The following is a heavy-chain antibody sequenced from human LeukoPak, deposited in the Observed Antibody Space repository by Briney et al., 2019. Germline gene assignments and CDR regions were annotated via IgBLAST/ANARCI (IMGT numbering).Heavy chain of an antibody. D-gene: IGHD6-13*01. CDR3: AKSLASIAWYGDY. Sequence: PGGSLRLSCAASGSTFSSYGMHWVRQAPGKGLEWVAVISYDGSNKYYADSVKGRFTISRDNSKNTLYLQMNSLRAEDTAVYYCAKSLASIAWYGDYWGQGTLVTVSS. CDR1: GSTFSSYG. J-gene: IGHJ4*02. CDR2: ISYDGSNK. V-gene: IGHV3-30*18.